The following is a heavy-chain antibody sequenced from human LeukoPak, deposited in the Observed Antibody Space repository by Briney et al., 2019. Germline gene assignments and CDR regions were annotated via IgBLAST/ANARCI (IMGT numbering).Heavy chain of an antibody. Sequence: SVKVSCKGFGDTFSTFSISWVRQAPGQGLEWMGRIIPVNGIVNYAQKFQGGVTITAEKSPSTAFMQLSTLTSDDTAIYYCATRPGRGWGQGTLVTVSS. D-gene: IGHD1-26*01. CDR1: GDTFSTFS. CDR2: IIPVNGIV. J-gene: IGHJ4*02. V-gene: IGHV1-69*02. CDR3: ATRPGRG.